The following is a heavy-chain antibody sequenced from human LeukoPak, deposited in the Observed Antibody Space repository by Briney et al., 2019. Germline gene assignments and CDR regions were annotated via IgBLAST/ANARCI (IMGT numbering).Heavy chain of an antibody. D-gene: IGHD3-16*01. CDR1: GDSISSSTYY. CDR3: AGGPGPRFFDS. J-gene: IGHJ4*02. Sequence: SETLSLTRTLSGDSISSSTYYWGWIRQSPGKGLEWIGNFFYTGTTYYNPSLQGRVTMSVDTSKNQFSLNLTSVTAADTAVYLCAGGPGPRFFDSWGQGALVSVSS. CDR2: FFYTGTT. V-gene: IGHV4-39*07.